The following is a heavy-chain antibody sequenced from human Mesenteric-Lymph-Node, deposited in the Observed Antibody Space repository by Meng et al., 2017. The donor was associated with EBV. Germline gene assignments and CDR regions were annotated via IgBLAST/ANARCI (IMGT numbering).Heavy chain of an antibody. CDR2: IRSSSSYI. Sequence: EVQLVRSGGVLVKPGRSLRLSWAGTGFTFSCYSMNGVRHAPGKGLEWVSAIRSSSSYIYYAGSVKGRFTISRDNAKNSLFLQMNSLIAEDTAVYYCARGVTTLDYWGQGTLVTVSS. V-gene: IGHV3-21*01. D-gene: IGHD4-17*01. J-gene: IGHJ4*02. CDR1: GFTFSCYS. CDR3: ARGVTTLDY.